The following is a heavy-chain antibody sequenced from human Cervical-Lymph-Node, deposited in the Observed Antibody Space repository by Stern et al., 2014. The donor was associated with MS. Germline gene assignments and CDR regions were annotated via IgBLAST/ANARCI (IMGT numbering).Heavy chain of an antibody. CDR1: GGSINNGDYY. CDR2: IYYSGAT. J-gene: IGHJ6*02. V-gene: IGHV4-31*03. D-gene: IGHD1-1*01. CDR3: ARELSGMYGMDV. Sequence: VQLVESGPGLVKPSQTLSLTCTVSGGSINNGDYYWSWVRQHTGKGLEWLGYIYYSGATYYNPSLKGRLTISVDTSKRHFSLKLTSVTAADTAVYYCARELSGMYGMDVWGQGTTVTVSS.